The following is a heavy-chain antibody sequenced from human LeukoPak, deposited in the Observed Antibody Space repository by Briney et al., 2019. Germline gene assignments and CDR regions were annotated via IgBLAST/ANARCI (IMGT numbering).Heavy chain of an antibody. J-gene: IGHJ3*02. Sequence: GGSLRLSCAASGFTFSSYAMSWVRQAPGKGLEWVSTISGSGGSTYYADSVKGRFTISRDNSKNTLYLQMNSLRAEDTAVYYCAKFSSGSYYGGAFDIWGQGTMVTVSS. D-gene: IGHD1-26*01. CDR3: AKFSSGSYYGGAFDI. CDR2: ISGSGGST. CDR1: GFTFSSYA. V-gene: IGHV3-23*01.